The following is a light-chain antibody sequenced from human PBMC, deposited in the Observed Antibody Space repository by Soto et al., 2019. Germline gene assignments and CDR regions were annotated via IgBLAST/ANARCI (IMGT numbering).Light chain of an antibody. CDR3: QQYKSYSYS. CDR2: DAS. J-gene: IGKJ2*01. Sequence: DIQMTQSPSTLSASVGDRVTITCRASQSINSWLAWYQQKPGKAPNLLIYDASNLESGVPSRFSGSGSGTEFTLTVSRLQPDDFATYYCQQYKSYSYSFGQGTKLEIK. V-gene: IGKV1-5*01. CDR1: QSINSW.